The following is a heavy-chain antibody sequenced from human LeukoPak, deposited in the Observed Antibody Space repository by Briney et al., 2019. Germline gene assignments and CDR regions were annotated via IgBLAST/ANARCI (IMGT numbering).Heavy chain of an antibody. CDR2: IYHSGST. V-gene: IGHV4-4*02. D-gene: IGHD4-23*01. CDR1: GGSISSSNW. CDR3: ARDTTTVVTRSAFDI. J-gene: IGHJ3*02. Sequence: SETLSLTCAVSGGSISSSNWWSWVRQPPGKGLEWIGEIYHSGSTNYNPSLKSRITISVDTSKNQFSLKLSSVTAADTAVYYCARDTTTVVTRSAFDIWGQGTMVTVSS.